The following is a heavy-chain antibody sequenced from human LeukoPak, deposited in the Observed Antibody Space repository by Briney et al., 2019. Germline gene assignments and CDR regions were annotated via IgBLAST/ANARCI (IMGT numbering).Heavy chain of an antibody. Sequence: GASVKVSCKASGYTFTGYYMHWVRQAPGQGREWMGRINPNSGGTNYAQKFQGRVTMTRDTSISTAYMELSRLRSDDTAVYYCARDGDDYGDYVIDYWGQGTLVTVSS. J-gene: IGHJ4*02. CDR3: ARDGDDYGDYVIDY. D-gene: IGHD4-17*01. CDR1: GYTFTGYY. CDR2: INPNSGGT. V-gene: IGHV1-2*06.